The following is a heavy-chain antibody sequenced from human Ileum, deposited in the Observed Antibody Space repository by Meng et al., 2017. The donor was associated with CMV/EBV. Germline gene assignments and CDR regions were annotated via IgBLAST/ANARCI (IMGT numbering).Heavy chain of an antibody. Sequence: CKTSGYNFPDYYVHWVRQSPGQGLEWMGRINPNTGGASYSQKFQDRVTITSDLSLRTVYMEMSSLTSDDTALYYCARDTSSGYYFHYWGRGTLVTVSS. CDR3: ARDTSSGYYFHY. V-gene: IGHV1-2*06. D-gene: IGHD3-22*01. CDR2: INPNTGGA. J-gene: IGHJ4*01. CDR1: GYNFPDYY.